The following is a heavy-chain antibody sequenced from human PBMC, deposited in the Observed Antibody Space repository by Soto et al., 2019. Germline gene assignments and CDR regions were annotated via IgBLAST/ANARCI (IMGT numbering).Heavy chain of an antibody. CDR1: GYACTTYG. V-gene: IGHV1-18*01. J-gene: IGHJ4*02. Sequence: QVHLVQSGAEVKKPGASVKVSCQGSGYACTTYGITWVRQALGQGLEWMGWISAHNGNTNYARKPPGTVTVTRDTPPRTGYMELRRLRYDDTAVYSCARGRYGDYWGQGARVTVS. CDR3: ARGRYGDY. CDR2: ISAHNGNT. D-gene: IGHD1-1*01.